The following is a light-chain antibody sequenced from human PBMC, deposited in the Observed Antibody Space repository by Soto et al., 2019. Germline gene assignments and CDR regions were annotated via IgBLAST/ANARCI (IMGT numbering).Light chain of an antibody. CDR3: QQYYSLPLT. Sequence: DIVMTQSPESLAVSLGERATINCKSSQSVFYSSNNKNYLTWYQQKPGQPPKLLIYWASTRESGVPDRFSGSGSETDFTLTISSLQAEDVAVYYCQQYYSLPLTFGGGTKVAIK. CDR2: WAS. J-gene: IGKJ4*01. V-gene: IGKV4-1*01. CDR1: QSVFYSSNNKNY.